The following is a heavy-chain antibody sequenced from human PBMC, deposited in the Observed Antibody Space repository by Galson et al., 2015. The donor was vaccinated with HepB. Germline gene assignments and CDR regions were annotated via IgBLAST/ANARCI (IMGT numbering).Heavy chain of an antibody. Sequence: SLRLSCAASGFTFSSYSMNWVRQAPGKGLEWVSSISSSSSYIYYADSVKGRFTISRDNAKNSLYLQMNSLRAEDTAVYYCARDASCSGGSCYYYYYGMDVWGQGTTVTVSS. CDR1: GFTFSSYS. V-gene: IGHV3-21*01. CDR2: ISSSSSYI. D-gene: IGHD2-15*01. CDR3: ARDASCSGGSCYYYYYGMDV. J-gene: IGHJ6*02.